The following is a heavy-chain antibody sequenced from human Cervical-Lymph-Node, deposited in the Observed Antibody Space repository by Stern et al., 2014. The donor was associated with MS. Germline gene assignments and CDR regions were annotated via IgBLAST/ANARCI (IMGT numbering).Heavy chain of an antibody. CDR1: GGSISSSYYF. J-gene: IGHJ5*02. CDR3: ARLLRPGTVVMPAPPQRS. Sequence: QVQLVQSGPGLVKPSETLSLTCTVSGGSISSSYYFWGWIRQPPGKGLEWIGNIYFSGSTYYNSSLKNRVTISVDTSKNQFSLKLTSLTAADTAVYYCARLLRPGTVVMPAPPQRSWGQGTLVTVSS. CDR2: IYFSGST. V-gene: IGHV4-39*01. D-gene: IGHD2-2*01.